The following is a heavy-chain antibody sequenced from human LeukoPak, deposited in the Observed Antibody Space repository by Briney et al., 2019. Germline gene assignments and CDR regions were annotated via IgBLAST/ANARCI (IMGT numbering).Heavy chain of an antibody. CDR2: ISSSGSTI. CDR3: CTGYCSGGSCYSNYFDY. CDR1: GFTFSSYS. D-gene: IGHD2-15*01. V-gene: IGHV3-48*04. Sequence: PGGSLRLSCAASGFTFSSYSMNWVRQAPGKGLEWVSYISSSGSTIYYADSVKGRFTISRDNAKNSLYLQMNSLRAEDTAVYYCCTGYCSGGSCYSNYFDYWGQGTLVTVSS. J-gene: IGHJ4*02.